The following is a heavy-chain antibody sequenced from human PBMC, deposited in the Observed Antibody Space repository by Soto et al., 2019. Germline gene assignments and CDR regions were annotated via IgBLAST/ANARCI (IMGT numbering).Heavy chain of an antibody. CDR2: INHSGST. D-gene: IGHD6-13*01. CDR1: GGSFSGYY. CDR3: ARGRIAAAPMDV. J-gene: IGHJ6*03. Sequence: SETLSLTCAVYGGSFSGYYWSWIRQPPGKGLEWIGEINHSGSTNYNPSLKSRVTISVDTSKNQFSLKLSSVTAADTAVYYCARGRIAAAPMDVWGKGTTVTVSS. V-gene: IGHV4-34*01.